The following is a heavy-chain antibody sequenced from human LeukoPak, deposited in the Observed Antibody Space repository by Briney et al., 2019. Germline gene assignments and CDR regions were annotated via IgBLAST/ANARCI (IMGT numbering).Heavy chain of an antibody. CDR1: GGSISSYY. CDR3: ARDHSSYVGYYYYGMDV. J-gene: IGHJ6*02. Sequence: PSETLSLTCTVSGGSISSYYWSWIRQPPGKGLEWIGYIYYSGSTNYNPSLKSRVTISVDTSKNQFSLKLSSVTAADTAVYYCARDHSSYVGYYYYGMDVWGQGTTVIVSS. D-gene: IGHD5-18*01. V-gene: IGHV4-59*01. CDR2: IYYSGST.